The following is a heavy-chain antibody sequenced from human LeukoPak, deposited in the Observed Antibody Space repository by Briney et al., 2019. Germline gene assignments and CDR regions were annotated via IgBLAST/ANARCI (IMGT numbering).Heavy chain of an antibody. Sequence: ASVKVSCKASGYTFTAYYIHWTRQAPGQGLEWMGRINPNSGGTNYAQKFQGRVTMTRDTSISTVYMELSRLRSDDTAVYYCARKYYYDSSAYYQDDAFDIWGQGTMVTVSS. CDR3: ARKYYYDSSAYYQDDAFDI. CDR1: GYTFTAYY. V-gene: IGHV1-2*06. J-gene: IGHJ3*02. CDR2: INPNSGGT. D-gene: IGHD3-22*01.